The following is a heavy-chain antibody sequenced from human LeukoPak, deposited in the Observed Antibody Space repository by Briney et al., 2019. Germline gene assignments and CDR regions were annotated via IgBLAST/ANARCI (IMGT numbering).Heavy chain of an antibody. D-gene: IGHD2-2*01. CDR3: ARDRMSRAPTYFHH. CDR1: GFTFDEFG. J-gene: IGHJ1*01. Sequence: GGSLRLSCAASGFTFDEFGMHWVRQAPGKGLEWVSFVSGDGGRTDYADSVKGRFTISSDNRKNSLYLQMDSLTAEDTAFYFCARDRMSRAPTYFHHWGQGTLVTVSA. CDR2: VSGDGGRT. V-gene: IGHV3-43*02.